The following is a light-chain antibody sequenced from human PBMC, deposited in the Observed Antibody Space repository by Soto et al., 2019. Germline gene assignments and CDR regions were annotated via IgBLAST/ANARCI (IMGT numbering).Light chain of an antibody. J-gene: IGKJ1*01. CDR2: GAS. Sequence: EMLLTQSPGTLSLSPGERATLSCRASQSVSRNYLAWYQQKPGQAPRLLIYGASSRAAGTPDRFTGSGSGTDFTLSIDRLEPEDFAVYHCQQYGSSPWTFGQGTKE. CDR3: QQYGSSPWT. CDR1: QSVSRNY. V-gene: IGKV3-20*01.